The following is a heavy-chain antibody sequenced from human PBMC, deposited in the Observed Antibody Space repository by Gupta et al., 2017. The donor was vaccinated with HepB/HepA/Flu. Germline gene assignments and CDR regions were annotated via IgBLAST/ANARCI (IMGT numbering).Heavy chain of an antibody. D-gene: IGHD4-11*01. Sequence: EVQLLESGGGLVQPGGSLRLSCAASGFSFSSYAMSWVRQAPGKGLEWVSAISGSGGSTYYADSVKGRFTISRDKSKNTLYLQMNSLRAEDTAVYYCAKDHSTYRHYGMDVWGQGTTVTVSS. J-gene: IGHJ6*02. V-gene: IGHV3-23*01. CDR2: ISGSGGST. CDR3: AKDHSTYRHYGMDV. CDR1: GFSFSSYA.